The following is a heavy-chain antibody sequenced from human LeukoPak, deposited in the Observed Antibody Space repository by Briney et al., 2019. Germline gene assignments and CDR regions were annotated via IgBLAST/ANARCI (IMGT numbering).Heavy chain of an antibody. J-gene: IGHJ4*02. CDR1: GFTFSDYY. V-gene: IGHV3-11*04. CDR2: TSSSGTSI. D-gene: IGHD5-18*01. CDR3: ARERGTAMVTGYFDY. Sequence: PGGSLRLSCAASGFTFSDYYMTWIRQAPGKGLEWVSYTSSSGTSIYYADSVKGRFTISRDNAKNSLYLQMNSLRAEDTAVYYCARERGTAMVTGYFDYWGQGTLVTVSS.